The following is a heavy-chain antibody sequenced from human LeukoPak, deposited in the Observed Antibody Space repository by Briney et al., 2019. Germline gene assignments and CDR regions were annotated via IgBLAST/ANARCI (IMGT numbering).Heavy chain of an antibody. D-gene: IGHD3-22*01. CDR1: GSVFTNYW. V-gene: IGHV5-51*01. Sequence: GESLKISCKGSGSVFTNYWIAWVRQVPEKGLEWMGIIHPGSSNTKYGPSFQGQVAISADKSISTAYLHWNNLRASDTAMYYCASHYETSGYFGFDIWGQGTMVTV. CDR3: ASHYETSGYFGFDI. CDR2: IHPGSSNT. J-gene: IGHJ3*02.